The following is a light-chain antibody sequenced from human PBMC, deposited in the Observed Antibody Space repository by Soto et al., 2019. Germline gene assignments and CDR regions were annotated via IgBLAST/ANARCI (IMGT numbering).Light chain of an antibody. J-gene: IGKJ4*01. CDR2: AAS. Sequence: DVQMTQSASSLSASLGDRVTITWGASQSISSYLNWYQQIPGKAPKLLVYAASSLQSGVPFRFSGSGYGTDFTLTISSLQPEDFAIYYCQQSNIFPLTFGGGTKVDIK. CDR1: QSISSY. V-gene: IGKV1-39*01. CDR3: QQSNIFPLT.